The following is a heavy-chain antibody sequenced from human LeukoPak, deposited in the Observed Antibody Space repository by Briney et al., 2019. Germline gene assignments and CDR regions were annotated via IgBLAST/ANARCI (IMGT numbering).Heavy chain of an antibody. CDR2: INNSGST. CDR1: GGSFSGYY. V-gene: IGHV4-34*01. J-gene: IGHJ4*02. CDR3: ARGGPYYYDSSGYSDLDFVDY. Sequence: SETLSLTCAVSGGSFSGYYWSWIRQPPGKGLEWIGEINNSGSTNYNPSLKGRVTISVDTSKNQFSLKLSSVTAADTAVYYCARGGPYYYDSSGYSDLDFVDYWGQGTLVTVSS. D-gene: IGHD3-22*01.